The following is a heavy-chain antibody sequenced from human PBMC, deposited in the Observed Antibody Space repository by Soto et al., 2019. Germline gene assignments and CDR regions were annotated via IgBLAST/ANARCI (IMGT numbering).Heavy chain of an antibody. CDR2: ISSSSSYI. V-gene: IGHV3-21*01. J-gene: IGHJ4*02. Sequence: RGSLRLSCAASGFTFSSYSMNWVRQAPGKGLEWVSSISSSSSYIYYADSVKGRFTISRDNAKNSLYLQMNSLRAEDTAVYYCARDRRAAGTDYWGQGTLVTVSS. CDR3: ARDRRAAGTDY. CDR1: GFTFSSYS. D-gene: IGHD6-13*01.